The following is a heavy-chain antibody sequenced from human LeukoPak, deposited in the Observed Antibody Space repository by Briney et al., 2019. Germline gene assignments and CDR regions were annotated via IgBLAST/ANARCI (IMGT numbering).Heavy chain of an antibody. V-gene: IGHV3-30*02. CDR1: GFPFSSYG. Sequence: GGSLRLSWAASGFPFSSYGMYWVRHTPDKGLQWVAYLRKDATYSNYADSVRGRFTISRDNSKNTLDLQMSSRRVEDTAVYYCASGGPTRGTLDYCGQGTLVTVSS. D-gene: IGHD1-26*01. J-gene: IGHJ4*02. CDR3: ASGGPTRGTLDY. CDR2: LRKDATYS.